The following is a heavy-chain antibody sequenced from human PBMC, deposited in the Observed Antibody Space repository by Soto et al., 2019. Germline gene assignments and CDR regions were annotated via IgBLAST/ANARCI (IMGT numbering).Heavy chain of an antibody. CDR2: ISAHSGNT. CDR3: ARGRYGDY. CDR1: GYAFTTYG. Sequence: QVHLVQSGAEVKKPGASVKVSCKGSGYAFTTYGITWVRQAPGQGLEWMGWISAHSGNTNYAQKLQGRVIVTRDTSTSTAYMELRSLRSDDTAVYYCARGRYGDYWGQGALVTVSS. V-gene: IGHV1-18*01. D-gene: IGHD1-1*01. J-gene: IGHJ4*02.